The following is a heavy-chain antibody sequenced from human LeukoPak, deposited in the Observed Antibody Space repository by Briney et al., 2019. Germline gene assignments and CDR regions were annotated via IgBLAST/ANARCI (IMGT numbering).Heavy chain of an antibody. D-gene: IGHD3-10*01. CDR3: ARRYGSGSYTWFDP. Sequence: SETLSLTCTVSGGSISSGSYYWSWIRQPAGKGLEWIGRIYTSGSTNYNPSLKSRVTISVDTSKNQFSLKLSSVTAADTAVYYCARRYGSGSYTWFDPWGQGTLVTVSS. CDR2: IYTSGST. J-gene: IGHJ5*02. CDR1: GGSISSGSYY. V-gene: IGHV4-61*02.